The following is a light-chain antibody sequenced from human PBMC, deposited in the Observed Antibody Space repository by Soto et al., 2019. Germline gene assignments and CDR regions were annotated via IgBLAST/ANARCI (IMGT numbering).Light chain of an antibody. Sequence: DTQLTQSPSFLSAAVGDRVTITCRASPGISSHLSWYQQNPGTGPKLLIYAASTMQSGVKSRFSGRRSGTEFTLTINSMQPNNFTTYYFQQLNTYPLNLGGGTQVQI. CDR1: PGISSH. CDR3: QQLNTYPLN. J-gene: IGKJ4*01. CDR2: AAS. V-gene: IGKV1-9*01.